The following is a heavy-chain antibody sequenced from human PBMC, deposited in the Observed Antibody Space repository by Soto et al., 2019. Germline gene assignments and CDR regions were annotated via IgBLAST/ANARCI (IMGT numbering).Heavy chain of an antibody. CDR3: VKGGVTGPKRNWFDP. Sequence: GGSLRVSCSASGFTFNSYAMHWVGQSPGKGLEYVSGISATGGSTYHADSVKGRVTISRDNPKNTLYLQLTSLRIDDTAVYYCVKGGVTGPKRNWFDPWGQGALVTVSS. D-gene: IGHD1-20*01. J-gene: IGHJ5*02. CDR2: ISATGGST. CDR1: GFTFNSYA. V-gene: IGHV3-64D*06.